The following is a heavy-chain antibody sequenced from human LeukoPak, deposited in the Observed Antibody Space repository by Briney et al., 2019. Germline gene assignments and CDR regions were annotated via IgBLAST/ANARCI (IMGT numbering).Heavy chain of an antibody. CDR1: GYTFTSYG. Sequence: ASVKVSCKASGYTFTSYGISWVRQAPGQGLEWMGWISAYNGNTNYAQKLQGRVTMTTDTSTSTAYMELRSLRSDDTAVYYCASATQVLDAFDIWGQGTMVTVSS. CDR2: ISAYNGNT. V-gene: IGHV1-18*01. J-gene: IGHJ3*02. CDR3: ASATQVLDAFDI. D-gene: IGHD4/OR15-4a*01.